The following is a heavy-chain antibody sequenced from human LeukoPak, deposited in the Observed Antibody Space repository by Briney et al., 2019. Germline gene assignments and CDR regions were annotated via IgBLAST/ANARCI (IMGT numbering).Heavy chain of an antibody. CDR2: MNTNSGNT. CDR1: GYTFTSYD. J-gene: IGHJ4*02. CDR3: ARGLTAGYSSSSY. V-gene: IGHV1-8*01. Sequence: ASVKVSCKASGYTFTSYDINWVRQATGQGLEWMGWMNTNSGNTGYAQKFQSRVTITRNTSISTAYMELSSLRSEDTAVYYCARGLTAGYSSSSYWGQGTLVTVSS. D-gene: IGHD6-6*01.